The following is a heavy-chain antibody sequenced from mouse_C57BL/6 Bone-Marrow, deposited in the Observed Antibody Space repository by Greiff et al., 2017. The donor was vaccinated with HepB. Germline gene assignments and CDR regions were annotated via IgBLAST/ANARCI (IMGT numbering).Heavy chain of an antibody. CDR2: ISSGGSYT. D-gene: IGHD1-1*01. V-gene: IGHV5-6*01. J-gene: IGHJ4*01. CDR3: ARRGYYYGSSPFAMDY. Sequence: EVQLQESGGDLVKPGGSLKLSCAASGFTFSSYGMSWVRQTPDKRLEWVATISSGGSYTYYPDSVKGRFTISRDNAKNTLYLQMSSLKSEDTAMYYCARRGYYYGSSPFAMDYWGQGTSVTVSS. CDR1: GFTFSSYG.